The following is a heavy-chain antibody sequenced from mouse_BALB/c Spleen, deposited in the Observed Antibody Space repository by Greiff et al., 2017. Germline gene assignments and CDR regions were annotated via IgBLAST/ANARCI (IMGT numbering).Heavy chain of an antibody. CDR1: GFTFSSFG. CDR3: ARCGLLYYYAMDY. V-gene: IGHV5-17*02. J-gene: IGHJ4*01. CDR2: ISSGSSTI. D-gene: IGHD2-3*01. Sequence: EVMLVESGGGLVQPGGSRKLSCAASGFTFSSFGMHWVRQAPEKGLEWVAYISSGSSTIYYADTVKGRFTISRDNPKNTLFLQMTSLRSEDTAMYYCARCGLLYYYAMDYWGQGTSVTVSS.